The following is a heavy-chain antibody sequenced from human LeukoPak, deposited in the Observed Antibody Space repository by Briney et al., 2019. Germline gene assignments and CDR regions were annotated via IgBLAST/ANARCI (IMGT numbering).Heavy chain of an antibody. Sequence: PGWSLSLSCPFAAFSIGYNYMSSGRQAPGKGLQWVSVIYSNTSAYYADSVKGRFTISRHNSKNTLYLQMTSLRAEDTAVYYCARDIPVDSRSSVPKPVRDSWGQGTLVTVSS. CDR1: AFSIGYNY. D-gene: IGHD6-6*01. CDR3: ARDIPVDSRSSVPKPVRDS. V-gene: IGHV3-53*04. CDR2: IYSNTSA. J-gene: IGHJ5*02.